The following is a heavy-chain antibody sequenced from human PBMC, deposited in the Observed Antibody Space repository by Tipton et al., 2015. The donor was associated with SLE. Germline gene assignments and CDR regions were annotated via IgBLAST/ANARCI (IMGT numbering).Heavy chain of an antibody. V-gene: IGHV4-39*07. J-gene: IGHJ6*02. CDR1: GGSISSSSYY. CDR2: ISYSGIT. CDR3: ARDLLLTGDYYGMDV. D-gene: IGHD7-27*01. Sequence: TLSLTCTVSGGSISSSSYYWGWIRQPPGKGPEWIGGISYSGITFYNPSLKSRVTISVDTSKNQFSLKLSSVTAADTAVYYCARDLLLTGDYYGMDVWGQGTTVTVSS.